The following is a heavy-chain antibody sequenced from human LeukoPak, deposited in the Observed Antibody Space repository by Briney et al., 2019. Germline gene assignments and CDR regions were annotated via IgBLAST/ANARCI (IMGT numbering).Heavy chain of an antibody. Sequence: SETLSLTCTVSGGSISSYYWSWIRQPAGKGLEWIGRIYTSGSTNYNPSLKSRVTMSVDTSKNQFSLKLSSVTAADTAVYYCARTSGSYLVDAFDIWGQGTMVTVSS. V-gene: IGHV4-4*07. CDR3: ARTSGSYLVDAFDI. CDR1: GGSISSYY. CDR2: IYTSGST. D-gene: IGHD1-26*01. J-gene: IGHJ3*02.